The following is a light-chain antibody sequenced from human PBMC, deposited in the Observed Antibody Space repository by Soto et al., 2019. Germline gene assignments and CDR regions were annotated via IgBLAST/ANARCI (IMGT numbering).Light chain of an antibody. J-gene: IGKJ4*01. CDR2: AAS. CDR3: QQSYDTPLT. V-gene: IGKV1-39*01. Sequence: DIQMTQSPVSLSASVGDRVTITCRASQTISRNLNWYQQKPGKAPKLLIFAASSLQSGVPLRFSGSGSWTDFTLTISSLQPEDFATYYCQQSYDTPLTFGGGTKVEIK. CDR1: QTISRN.